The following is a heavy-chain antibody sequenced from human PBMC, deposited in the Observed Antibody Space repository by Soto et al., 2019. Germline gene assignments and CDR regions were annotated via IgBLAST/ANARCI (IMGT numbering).Heavy chain of an antibody. D-gene: IGHD3-3*01. J-gene: IGHJ4*02. V-gene: IGHV3-30*03. CDR1: GFTFSSYG. CDR3: TTGSYDFWSGYYTQKYYFDY. Sequence: GGSLRLSCAASGFTFSSYGMHWVRQAPGKGLEWVAVISYDGSNKYYADSVKGRFTISRDNSKNTLYLQMNSLRAEDTAVYYCTTGSYDFWSGYYTQKYYFDYWGQGTLVTVSS. CDR2: ISYDGSNK.